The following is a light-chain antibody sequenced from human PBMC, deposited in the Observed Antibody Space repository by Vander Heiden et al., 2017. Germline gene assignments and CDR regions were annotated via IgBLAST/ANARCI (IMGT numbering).Light chain of an antibody. J-gene: IGKJ5*01. CDR2: GAS. Sequence: EIVMTQSPATLSVSPGERATLSGRASQCVSSNLAWYQQQPGQAPRLLIYGASTRATGSPARFSGSRSGTEFTLTTSSLQSEDFAVNYCQQYSNWTPITFGQGTRLEIK. V-gene: IGKV3-15*01. CDR3: QQYSNWTPIT. CDR1: QCVSSN.